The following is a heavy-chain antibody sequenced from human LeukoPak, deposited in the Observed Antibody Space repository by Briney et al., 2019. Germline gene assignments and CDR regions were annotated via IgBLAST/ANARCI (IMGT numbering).Heavy chain of an antibody. CDR3: ARGDIVATIPSGEDYYYGMDV. Sequence: GGSLRLSCAASGFTFSSYSMNWVRQAPGKGLEWVSSISSSSSYIYYADSVKGRFTISRDNAKNSLYLQMNSLRAEDTAVYYCARGDIVATIPSGEDYYYGMDVWGQGTTVTVSS. D-gene: IGHD5-12*01. V-gene: IGHV3-21*01. CDR2: ISSSSSYI. CDR1: GFTFSSYS. J-gene: IGHJ6*02.